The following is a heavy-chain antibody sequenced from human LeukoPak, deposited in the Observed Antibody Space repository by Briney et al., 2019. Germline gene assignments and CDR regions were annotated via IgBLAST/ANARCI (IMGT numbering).Heavy chain of an antibody. J-gene: IGHJ5*02. V-gene: IGHV4-34*01. Sequence: SETLSLTCAVYGGSFSGYYWSWIRQPPGKGLEWIGEINHSGSTNYNPSLKSRVTISVDTSKNQFSLKLSSVTAADTAVYYCARGRGYSGYDRVIRFDPWGQGTLVTVSS. CDR2: INHSGST. CDR1: GGSFSGYY. CDR3: ARGRGYSGYDRVIRFDP. D-gene: IGHD5-12*01.